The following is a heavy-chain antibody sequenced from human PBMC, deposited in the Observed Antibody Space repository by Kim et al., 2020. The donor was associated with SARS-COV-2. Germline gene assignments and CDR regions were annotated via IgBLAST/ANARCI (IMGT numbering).Heavy chain of an antibody. Sequence: STYYNPSLKSRVTISVDTSKNQFSLKLSSVTAADTAVYYCARGEPYFMDVWGQGTTVTVSS. V-gene: IGHV4-31*02. D-gene: IGHD1-26*01. CDR2: ST. J-gene: IGHJ6*02. CDR3: ARGEPYFMDV.